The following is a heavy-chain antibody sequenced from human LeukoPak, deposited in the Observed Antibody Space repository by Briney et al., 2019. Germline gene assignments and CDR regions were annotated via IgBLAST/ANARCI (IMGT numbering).Heavy chain of an antibody. J-gene: IGHJ6*03. CDR3: AGSEGPAAINYYYMDV. Sequence: ASVKVSCKASGYTFTGYYMHWVRQAPGQGLEWMGWINPNSGGTNYAQKFQGRVTMTRDTSISTAYMELSRLRSDDTAVYYCAGSEGPAAINYYYMDVWGKGTTVTVSS. D-gene: IGHD2-2*02. V-gene: IGHV1-2*02. CDR2: INPNSGGT. CDR1: GYTFTGYY.